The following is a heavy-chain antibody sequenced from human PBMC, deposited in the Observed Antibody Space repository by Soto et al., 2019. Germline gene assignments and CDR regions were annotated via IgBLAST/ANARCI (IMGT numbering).Heavy chain of an antibody. D-gene: IGHD2-2*02. J-gene: IGHJ4*02. CDR1: GYTFTGYD. CDR2: MNPNSGNT. V-gene: IGHV1-8*01. CDR3: ARVRRYCSSTSCYKTDY. Sequence: ASVKVSCKASGYTFTGYDINWVRQATGQGLEWMGWMNPNSGNTGYAQKFQGRVTMTRNTSISTAYMELSSLRSEDTAVYYCARVRRYCSSTSCYKTDYWGQGTLVTVSS.